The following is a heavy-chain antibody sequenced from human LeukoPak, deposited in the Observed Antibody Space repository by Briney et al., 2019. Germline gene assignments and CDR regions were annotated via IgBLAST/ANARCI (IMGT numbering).Heavy chain of an antibody. V-gene: IGHV4-59*01. CDR2: IYYSGST. D-gene: IGHD2-2*01. Sequence: SETLSLTCTVSGGSISSYYWGWIRQPPGKGLEWIGYIYYSGSTNYNPSLKSRVTISVDTSKNQFSLKLSSVTAADTAVYYCARGSGYCSDTSCSGDWFDPWGQGTLVTVSS. CDR3: ARGSGYCSDTSCSGDWFDP. J-gene: IGHJ5*02. CDR1: GGSISSYY.